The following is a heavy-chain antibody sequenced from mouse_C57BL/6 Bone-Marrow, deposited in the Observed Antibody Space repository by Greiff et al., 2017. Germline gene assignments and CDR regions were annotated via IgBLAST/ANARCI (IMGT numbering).Heavy chain of an antibody. CDR2: INPSSGYT. V-gene: IGHV1-4*01. D-gene: IGHD4-1*01. Sequence: QVHVKQSGAELARPGASVKMSCKASGYTFTSYTMHWVKQRPGQGLEWIGYINPSSGYTKYNQKFKDKATLTADKSSSTAYMQLSSLTSEDSAVYYCARWGTGSPWFAYWGQGTLVTVSA. CDR1: GYTFTSYT. CDR3: ARWGTGSPWFAY. J-gene: IGHJ3*01.